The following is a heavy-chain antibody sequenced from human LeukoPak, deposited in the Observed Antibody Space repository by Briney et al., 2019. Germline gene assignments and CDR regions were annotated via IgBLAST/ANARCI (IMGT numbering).Heavy chain of an antibody. Sequence: ASVKVSCKASGYTFSNYYMHWVRQAPGQGLEWMGTINPSGGSTNYAQKFQGRVTVTRDTSTSTVHMELSSLRSEDTAVYYCARAFSYGLGYWGQGTLVTVSS. CDR1: GYTFSNYY. V-gene: IGHV1-46*01. J-gene: IGHJ4*02. D-gene: IGHD2/OR15-2a*01. CDR2: INPSGGST. CDR3: ARAFSYGLGY.